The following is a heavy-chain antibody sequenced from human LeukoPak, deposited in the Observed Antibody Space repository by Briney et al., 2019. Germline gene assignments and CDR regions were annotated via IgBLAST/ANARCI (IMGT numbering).Heavy chain of an antibody. J-gene: IGHJ4*02. Sequence: GGSLRLSCAASGFSLSDHYMTWIRQAPGQGLEWVSYISNSGTTIYYADSVKGRFTFSGDNAKNSLYLQMNSLRAEDTAVYYCARGHWGLDSWGQGTLVTVSS. CDR2: ISNSGTTI. D-gene: IGHD7-27*01. CDR3: ARGHWGLDS. V-gene: IGHV3-11*04. CDR1: GFSLSDHY.